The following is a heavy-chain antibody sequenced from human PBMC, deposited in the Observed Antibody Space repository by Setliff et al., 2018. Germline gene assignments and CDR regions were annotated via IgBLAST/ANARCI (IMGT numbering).Heavy chain of an antibody. CDR1: GGTFSSYA. D-gene: IGHD3-10*01. CDR3: AARCSSTSCRYYYGSGSSGPFEY. J-gene: IGHJ4*02. V-gene: IGHV1-69*13. CDR2: IIPMFGKA. Sequence: SVKVSCKASGGTFSSYAIRWVRQAPGQGLEWMGGIIPMFGKANYAQKFPVRVTITADESTSTAYMELSSLRSEDTAVYYCAARCSSTSCRYYYGSGSSGPFEYWGQGTLVTVSS.